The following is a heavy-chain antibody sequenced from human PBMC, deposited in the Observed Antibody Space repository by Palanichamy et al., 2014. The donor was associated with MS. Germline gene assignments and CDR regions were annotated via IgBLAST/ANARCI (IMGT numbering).Heavy chain of an antibody. D-gene: IGHD4-17*01. V-gene: IGHV3-33*01. Sequence: QAHLVEVWGGVVQPGRSLRLSCAASGFSFSNYGMHWVRQAAGKGLEWVAVIWYDGGDMYLADSVKGRFTISRDNSRNTLYLQMNSLRVEDTAVYYCARGTFYGDSPRGMDVWGQGTTVTVS. J-gene: IGHJ6*02. CDR2: IWYDGGDM. CDR3: ARGTFYGDSPRGMDV. CDR1: GFSFSNYG.